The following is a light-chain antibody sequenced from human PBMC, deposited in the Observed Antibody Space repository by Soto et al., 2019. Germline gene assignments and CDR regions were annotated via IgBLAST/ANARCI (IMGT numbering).Light chain of an antibody. CDR2: NVS. CDR3: SSYAGGFVV. V-gene: IGLV2-14*01. J-gene: IGLJ2*01. CDR1: SSDIGAHTY. Sequence: QSVLTQPASVSGSPGQSITISCTGTSSDIGAHTYVSWFQQHPGKVPEVIIYNVSTRPSGISDRFSGSKSGNTASLTISGLQAEDEADYYCSSYAGGFVVFGGGTKVTVL.